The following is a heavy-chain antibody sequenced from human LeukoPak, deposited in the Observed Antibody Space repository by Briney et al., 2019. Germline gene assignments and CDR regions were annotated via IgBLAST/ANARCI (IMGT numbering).Heavy chain of an antibody. D-gene: IGHD3-22*01. CDR1: GFNFSDYY. CDR2: ISSSGTTM. V-gene: IGHV3-11*01. Sequence: GGSLGLSCGASGFNFSDYYMTWVRQAPGKGLEWVTYISSSGTTMYYADSVKGRFTISRDNAKNSLYLLMNSLRAADTAIYYCARHYDTSAYFSNPHWGQGTLVTVSS. CDR3: ARHYDTSAYFSNPH. J-gene: IGHJ4*02.